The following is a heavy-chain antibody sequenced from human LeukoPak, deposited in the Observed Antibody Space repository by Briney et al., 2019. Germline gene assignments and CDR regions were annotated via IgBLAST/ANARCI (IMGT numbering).Heavy chain of an antibody. CDR2: ISASNGNT. CDR1: GYTFASFG. V-gene: IGHV1-18*01. CDR3: ARAPVVVPAAPMWFDP. J-gene: IGHJ5*02. D-gene: IGHD2-2*01. Sequence: GASVKVSCKASGYTFASFGISWVRQAPGQGLEWMGWISASNGNTDYTQKLQGRVTMTTDTSTSTAYMELRSLRPDDTAVYYCARAPVVVPAAPMWFDPWGQGTLVTVSS.